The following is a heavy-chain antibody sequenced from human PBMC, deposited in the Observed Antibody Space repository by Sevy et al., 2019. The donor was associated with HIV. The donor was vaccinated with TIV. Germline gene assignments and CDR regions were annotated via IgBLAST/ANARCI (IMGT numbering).Heavy chain of an antibody. CDR3: VKGGVTWELLDY. V-gene: IGHV3-30*18. Sequence: GGSLRLSCAASGFIFSSYGMHWVRQAPGKGLEWVTIISYDGSSKYYAESVKGRFTISRDNSENILYLQMNSLRTDDTAVYYCVKGGVTWELLDYWGQGTLVTVSS. J-gene: IGHJ4*02. CDR2: ISYDGSSK. CDR1: GFIFSSYG. D-gene: IGHD1-26*01.